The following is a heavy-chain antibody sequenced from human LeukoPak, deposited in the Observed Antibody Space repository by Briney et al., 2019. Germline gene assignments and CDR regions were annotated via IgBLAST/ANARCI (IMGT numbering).Heavy chain of an antibody. V-gene: IGHV3-30*03. CDR2: ISYDGGNK. CDR1: GFTFSTYG. J-gene: IGHJ4*02. CDR3: ARVILGSGSYYTPDY. Sequence: GRSLRLSCAASGFTFSTYGMHWVRQAPGKGLEWVAVISYDGGNKYYADSVKGRFTISRNNSKNTLYLQMNSLRAEDTAVYYCARVILGSGSYYTPDYWGQGTLVTVSS. D-gene: IGHD3-10*01.